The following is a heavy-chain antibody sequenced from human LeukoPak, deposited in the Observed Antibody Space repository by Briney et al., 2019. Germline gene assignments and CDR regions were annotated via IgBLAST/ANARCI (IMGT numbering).Heavy chain of an antibody. CDR3: ARGGGYGSGSSPPFDY. Sequence: SVKVSCKASGYTFTSNYIHWVRQAPGQGLEWMGGIIPIFGTANYAQKFQGRVTITADESTSTAYMELSSLRSEDTAVYYCARGGGYGSGSSPPFDYWGQGTLVTVSS. CDR2: IIPIFGTA. J-gene: IGHJ4*02. CDR1: GYTFTSNY. D-gene: IGHD3-10*01. V-gene: IGHV1-69*13.